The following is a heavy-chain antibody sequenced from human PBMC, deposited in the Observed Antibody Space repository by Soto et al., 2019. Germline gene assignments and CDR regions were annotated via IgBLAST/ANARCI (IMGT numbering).Heavy chain of an antibody. Sequence: QVQLVESGGGVVEPGRSLRLSCAASEFTFSNYGMHWVRQAPGKGLEWVAVILNDGSNRYHADSVKDRFTISRDNSKXXXXXXXXXXXXXXXXXXXXXRDDEYSGNGMDVWGQGTTVTVS. D-gene: IGHD3-10*01. J-gene: IGHJ6*02. CDR1: EFTFSNYG. CDR3: XRDDEYSGNGMDV. V-gene: IGHV3-33*01. CDR2: ILNDGSNR.